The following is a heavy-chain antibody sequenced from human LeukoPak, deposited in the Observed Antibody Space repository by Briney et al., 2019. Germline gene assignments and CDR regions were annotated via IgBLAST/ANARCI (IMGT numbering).Heavy chain of an antibody. D-gene: IGHD3-16*01. J-gene: IGHJ5*02. V-gene: IGHV4-4*09. CDR3: ARRRGGPVYHWFDP. CDR1: GGSISSYY. CDR2: IYTSGST. Sequence: SETLSLTCTVSGGSISSYYWSWIRQPPGKGLEWIGYIYTSGSTNYNPSLKGRVTISVDTSKNQFSLKLSSVTAADTAVYYCARRRGGPVYHWFDPWGQGTLVTVSS.